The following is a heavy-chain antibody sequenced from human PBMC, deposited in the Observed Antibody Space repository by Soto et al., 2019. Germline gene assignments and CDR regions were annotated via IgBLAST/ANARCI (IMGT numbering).Heavy chain of an antibody. V-gene: IGHV4-59*08. Sequence: SDTLSLTCPASGGSISSYYWSCCRQPPGKGLEWIGYIYYSGSTNYNPSLKSRVTISVDTSKNQFSLKLSSVTAADTAVYYCARLGWVVDPDAFDIWGQGTMVT. CDR3: ARLGWVVDPDAFDI. J-gene: IGHJ3*02. CDR1: GGSISSYY. D-gene: IGHD1-26*01. CDR2: IYYSGST.